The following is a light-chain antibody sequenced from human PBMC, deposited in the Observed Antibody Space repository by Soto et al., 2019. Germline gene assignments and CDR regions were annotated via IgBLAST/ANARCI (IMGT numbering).Light chain of an antibody. V-gene: IGKV3-15*01. CDR3: QQYNHWPFS. CDR1: QGVTTN. CDR2: DVS. J-gene: IGKJ5*01. Sequence: EIGMAQSPGTLSVSPGERATLSCRAGQGVTTNFAWYQQKSGQSPRLLIYDVSIRATGVPARFSGTGSETDFTLTISGLKSEDSAVYFCQQYNHWPFSFGQGTRLEIK.